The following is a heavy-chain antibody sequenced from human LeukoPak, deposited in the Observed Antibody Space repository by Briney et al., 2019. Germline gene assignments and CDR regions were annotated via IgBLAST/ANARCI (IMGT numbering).Heavy chain of an antibody. Sequence: GGSLRLSCAASGFIFTNYFMSWVRQAPGKGLEWVASIKHDGSEKYYVDSVRGRFTISRDNTMNSLYLQMSSLRAEDTAVYYCATDRGWRTSGYYLFYFEYWGQGTLVTYSS. CDR2: IKHDGSEK. D-gene: IGHD3-3*01. J-gene: IGHJ4*02. CDR1: GFIFTNYF. CDR3: ATDRGWRTSGYYLFYFEY. V-gene: IGHV3-7*01.